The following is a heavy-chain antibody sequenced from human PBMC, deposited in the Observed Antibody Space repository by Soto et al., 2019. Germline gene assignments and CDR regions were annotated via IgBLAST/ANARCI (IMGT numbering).Heavy chain of an antibody. CDR1: GYTFTSYA. CDR3: ARVFKYYYDSSGPSGAFDI. J-gene: IGHJ3*02. V-gene: IGHV1-3*01. Sequence: ASVKVSCKASGYTFTSYAMNWVRQAPGQRLEWMGWINGGNGDTKYSQRFQDRVTITRDTSANTVYMELSSLTSEDTAVYYCARVFKYYYDSSGPSGAFDIWGQGTMVTVSS. CDR2: INGGNGDT. D-gene: IGHD3-22*01.